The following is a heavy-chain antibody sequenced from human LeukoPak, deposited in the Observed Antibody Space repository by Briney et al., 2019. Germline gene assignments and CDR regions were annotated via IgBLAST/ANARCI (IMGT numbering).Heavy chain of an antibody. J-gene: IGHJ6*03. V-gene: IGHV1-69*04. D-gene: IGHD4-11*01. CDR2: IIPILGIA. CDR3: ARDFWRGGLQSPAYYYMDV. CDR1: GGTFSSYA. Sequence: SVKVSCKASGGTFSSYAISWVRQAPGQGLEWMGRIIPILGIANYAQKFQGRVTITADESTSTAYMELSSLRSEDTAVYYCARDFWRGGLQSPAYYYMDVWGKGTTVTVSS.